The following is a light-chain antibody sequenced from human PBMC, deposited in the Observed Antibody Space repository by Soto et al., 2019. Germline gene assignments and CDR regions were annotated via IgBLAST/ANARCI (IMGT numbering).Light chain of an antibody. CDR3: QQYNVRPLT. V-gene: IGKV3-15*01. J-gene: IGKJ4*01. CDR2: DAS. CDR1: QSVSSN. Sequence: EIVMTQSPATLSVSPGERATLSCRASQSVSSNLAWYQQKPGQTPKLLIYDASTRATGIPARFSGSGSGTEFALTISSLQSEDFAVYYCQQYNVRPLTFGGGTKVEFK.